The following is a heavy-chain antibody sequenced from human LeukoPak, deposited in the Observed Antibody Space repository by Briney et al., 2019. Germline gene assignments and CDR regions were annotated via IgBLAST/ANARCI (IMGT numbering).Heavy chain of an antibody. J-gene: IGHJ5*02. CDR3: ARAPRTYGSGSFTFDP. D-gene: IGHD3-10*01. CDR2: INPNSGGT. Sequence: ASVRVSCKASGYTFTGYYMHWVRQAPGQGLEWMGWINPNSGGTNYAQKFQSRVTMTRDTSISTAYMELSRLRSDDTAVYYCARAPRTYGSGSFTFDPWGQGTLVIVSS. V-gene: IGHV1-2*02. CDR1: GYTFTGYY.